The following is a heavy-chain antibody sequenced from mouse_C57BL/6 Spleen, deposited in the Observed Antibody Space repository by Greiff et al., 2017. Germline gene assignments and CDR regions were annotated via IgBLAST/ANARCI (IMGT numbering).Heavy chain of an antibody. CDR3: ARQHRRRGDMDY. CDR2: INPKNGGT. D-gene: IGHD3-2*02. CDR1: GYTFTDYN. V-gene: IGHV1-18*01. Sequence: EVQLQQSGPELVKPGASVKIPCKASGYTFTDYNMDWVKQSPGKSLEWIGDINPKNGGTNYNQKFKGKATVTVDKSSSTAYMKLRSLTSEDTAVYYCARQHRRRGDMDYWGQGTTVTVSS. J-gene: IGHJ4*01.